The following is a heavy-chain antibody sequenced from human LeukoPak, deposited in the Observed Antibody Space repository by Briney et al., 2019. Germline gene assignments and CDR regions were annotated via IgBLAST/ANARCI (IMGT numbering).Heavy chain of an antibody. D-gene: IGHD2-15*01. CDR1: GFTFSSYA. CDR2: ISSSGGST. Sequence: GGSLRLSCAASGFTFSSYAMSWVRQAPGKGLEWVSAISSSGGSTYYADSVAGPFKICRDNSKDTLYLQMNRLRAEVTAVYYGAKSLATAYKGGWYFDLWGRGTLVIVSS. CDR3: AKSLATAYKGGWYFDL. V-gene: IGHV3-23*01. J-gene: IGHJ2*01.